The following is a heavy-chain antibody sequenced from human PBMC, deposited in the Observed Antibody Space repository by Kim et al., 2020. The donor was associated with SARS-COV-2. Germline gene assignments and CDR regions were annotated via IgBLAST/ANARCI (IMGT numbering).Heavy chain of an antibody. J-gene: IGHJ4*02. V-gene: IGHV3-33*05. Sequence: GGSLRLSCAASGFTFSSYGMHWVRQAPGKGLEWVAVISYDGSNKYYADSVKGRFTISRDNSKNTLYLQMNSLRAEDTAVYYCARESPGYSSGWYFDYWGQGTLVTVSS. CDR3: ARESPGYSSGWYFDY. CDR1: GFTFSSYG. D-gene: IGHD6-19*01. CDR2: ISYDGSNK.